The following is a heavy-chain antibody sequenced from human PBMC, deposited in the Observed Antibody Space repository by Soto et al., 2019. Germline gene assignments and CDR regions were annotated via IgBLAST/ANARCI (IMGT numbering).Heavy chain of an antibody. J-gene: IGHJ4*02. CDR2: IYSTGTT. Sequence: EVQLVESGGGLIQPGGSLKLSCAASGFTVGNNYMSWVRQPPGKGLEWVSLIYSTGTTKYADSVKGRFTVARDNAKNTLYLQMSSRRAEDTAVYYCAKDGRGWGSHCNNFGYWGQGTLVTVSS. D-gene: IGHD3-10*01. CDR1: GFTVGNNY. CDR3: AKDGRGWGSHCNNFGY. V-gene: IGHV3-53*01.